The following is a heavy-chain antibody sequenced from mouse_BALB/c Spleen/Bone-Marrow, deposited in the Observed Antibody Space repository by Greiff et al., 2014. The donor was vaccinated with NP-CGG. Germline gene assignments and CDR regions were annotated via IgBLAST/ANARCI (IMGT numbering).Heavy chain of an antibody. Sequence: EVQLQESGAELVKPGASVKLSCTASGFSIKDTYMYWVKQRPEQGLEWIGRIDPANGNTKYDPKFQDKATITADTSSNTAYLQLSSLTSEDTAVYYCARYYYGSSLFAYWGQGTLVTVSA. D-gene: IGHD1-1*01. V-gene: IGHV14-3*02. CDR3: ARYYYGSSLFAY. J-gene: IGHJ3*01. CDR1: GFSIKDTY. CDR2: IDPANGNT.